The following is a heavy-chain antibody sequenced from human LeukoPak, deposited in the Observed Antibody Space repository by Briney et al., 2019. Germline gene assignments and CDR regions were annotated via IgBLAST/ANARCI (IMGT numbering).Heavy chain of an antibody. CDR1: GYSISSGYY. Sequence: SETLSLTCTVSGYSISSGYYWGWIRQPPGKGLEWIGNIYHSGSTYYNPSLKSRVTISVDTSKNQFSLKLSSVTAADTAVYYCARVIVVVPAAMGVFDYWGQGTLVTVSS. V-gene: IGHV4-38-2*02. CDR3: ARVIVVVPAAMGVFDY. CDR2: IYHSGST. D-gene: IGHD2-2*01. J-gene: IGHJ4*02.